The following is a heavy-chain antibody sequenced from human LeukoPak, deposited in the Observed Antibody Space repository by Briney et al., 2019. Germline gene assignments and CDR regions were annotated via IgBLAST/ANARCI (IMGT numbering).Heavy chain of an antibody. J-gene: IGHJ4*02. D-gene: IGHD6-13*01. CDR1: GFTFSNAW. V-gene: IGHV3-15*01. CDR2: IKSETDGGTT. CDR3: TTAGSSLVYYFDY. Sequence: NPGGSLRLSCAASGFTFSNAWMSWVRQAPGKGLEWVGRIKSETDGGTTDYAAPVKGRFTISRDDSKNTLYLHMSSLKTEDTAVYYCTTAGSSLVYYFDYWGQGTLVTASS.